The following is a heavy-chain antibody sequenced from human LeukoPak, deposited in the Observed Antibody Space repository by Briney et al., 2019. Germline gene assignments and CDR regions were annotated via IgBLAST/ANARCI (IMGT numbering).Heavy chain of an antibody. CDR2: IYYSGST. V-gene: IGHV4-59*01. CDR3: ARGGYSGYDFDY. CDR1: GGSISSYY. J-gene: IGHJ4*02. Sequence: SEALSLTCTVSGGSISSYYWSWIRQPPGKGLEWIGYIYYSGSTNYNPSLKSRVTISVDTSKNQFSLKLSSVTAADTAVYYCARGGYSGYDFDYWGQGTLVTVSS. D-gene: IGHD5-12*01.